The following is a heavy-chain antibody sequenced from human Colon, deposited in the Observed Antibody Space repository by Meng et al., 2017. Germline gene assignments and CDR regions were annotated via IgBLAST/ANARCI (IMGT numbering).Heavy chain of an antibody. CDR1: GYSFTTFG. CDR3: ARKASGYSYSTN. V-gene: IGHV7-4-1*02. J-gene: IGHJ4*02. D-gene: IGHD3-22*01. Sequence: QVQLVQFGDELRKPGASVKVFCKASGYSFTTFGINWVRQAPGQGLEWLGWINTNTQEPTYAQGFTGRYAFSLDTSVSTAYLQISSLESEDTAVYYCARKASGYSYSTNWGQGTLVTVSS. CDR2: INTNTQEP.